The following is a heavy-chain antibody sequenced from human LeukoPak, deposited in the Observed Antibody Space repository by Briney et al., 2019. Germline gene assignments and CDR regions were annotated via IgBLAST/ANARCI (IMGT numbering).Heavy chain of an antibody. CDR2: INEGGSEK. CDR1: GFTYHTYW. Sequence: PGGSLRLSCAASGFTYHTYWMSWVRQAPGKGLEWVASINEGGSEKHYADSVKGRFTISRDNAKNSLYLQMNSLRAEDTALYYCAKGRIADTSRLGYFDYWGQGTLVTVSS. V-gene: IGHV3-7*03. J-gene: IGHJ4*02. D-gene: IGHD6-13*01. CDR3: AKGRIADTSRLGYFDY.